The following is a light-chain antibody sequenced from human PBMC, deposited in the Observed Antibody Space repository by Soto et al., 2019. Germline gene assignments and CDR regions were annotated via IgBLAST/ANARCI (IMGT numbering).Light chain of an antibody. V-gene: IGLV2-14*01. CDR1: SSDVGAYDY. CDR3: CSFTTSTTYV. CDR2: EVT. Sequence: QSVLTQPASVSGSPGQSITISCTGTSSDVGAYDYVSWYQQHPGKAPKFMIFEVTNRPSGVSHRFSGSKSGNTASLTISGLQAEDEADYYCCSFTTSTTYVFGTGTKVTVL. J-gene: IGLJ1*01.